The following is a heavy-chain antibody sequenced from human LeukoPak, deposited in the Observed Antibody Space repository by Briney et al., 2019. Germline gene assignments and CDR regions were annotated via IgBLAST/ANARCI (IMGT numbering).Heavy chain of an antibody. CDR2: IYSGGST. V-gene: IGHV3-66*01. Sequence: GGSLRLSCAASGFTVSSNYMSWVRQAPGKGLEWVSVIYSGGSTYYADSVKGRFTISRDNSKNTLYLQMNSLRAEDTAVYYCARDRGSYAASPNWFDPWGQGTLVTVSS. D-gene: IGHD1-26*01. CDR1: GFTVSSNY. J-gene: IGHJ5*02. CDR3: ARDRGSYAASPNWFDP.